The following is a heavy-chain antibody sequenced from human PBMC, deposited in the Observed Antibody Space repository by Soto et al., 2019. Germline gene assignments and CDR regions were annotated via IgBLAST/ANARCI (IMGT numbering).Heavy chain of an antibody. J-gene: IGHJ5*02. CDR3: ARAPERLEGSGTGWFDP. CDR2: ISYSGNT. D-gene: IGHD3-10*01. Sequence: QVQLQESGPGLVKPSQTLSLTCTVSGVSTSSGGNYWSWIRHHPGKGLEWVGYISYSGNTYYNPSLKRRVTISVDTSKNQFSLKLTSATAADTAVYYWARAPERLEGSGTGWFDPWGQGTLVTVSS. CDR1: GVSTSSGGNY. V-gene: IGHV4-31*03.